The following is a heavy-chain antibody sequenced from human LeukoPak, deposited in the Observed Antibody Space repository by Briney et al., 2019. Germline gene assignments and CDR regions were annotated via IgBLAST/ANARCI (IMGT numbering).Heavy chain of an antibody. Sequence: QPGGSLRLSCAASGFTLSSYAMSWVRQAPGKGLEWVSSISASGGSTNYADSVKGRFTISRVNSKNTVYLQMNSLRAEDTAVYYCAKVMKGSERLTMVRGVIIKTAGLYYMDVWGKGTTVTVSS. D-gene: IGHD3-10*01. CDR3: AKVMKGSERLTMVRGVIIKTAGLYYMDV. CDR1: GFTLSSYA. V-gene: IGHV3-23*01. CDR2: ISASGGST. J-gene: IGHJ6*03.